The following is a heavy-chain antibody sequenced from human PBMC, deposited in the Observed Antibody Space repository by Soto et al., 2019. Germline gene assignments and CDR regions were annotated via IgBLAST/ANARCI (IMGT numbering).Heavy chain of an antibody. J-gene: IGHJ5*02. D-gene: IGHD3-22*01. Sequence: PGGSLRLSCAASGFTFSSYAMSWVRQAPGKGLEWVSAISGSGGSTYYADSVKGRFTISRDNSKNTLYLQMNSLRAEDTAGYYGAKDGRITMIEVVSPHGFAPGAQGTLVTVPS. CDR2: ISGSGGST. CDR3: AKDGRITMIEVVSPHGFAP. V-gene: IGHV3-23*01. CDR1: GFTFSSYA.